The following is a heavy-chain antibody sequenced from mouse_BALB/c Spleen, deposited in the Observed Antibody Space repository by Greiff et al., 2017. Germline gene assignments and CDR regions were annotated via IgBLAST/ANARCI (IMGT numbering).Heavy chain of an antibody. CDR3: ARLGDYYAMDY. Sequence: QVQLKQSGPQLVRPGASVKISCKASGYSFTSYWMHWVKQRPGQGLEWIGMIDPSDSETRLNQKFKDKATLTVDKSSSTAYMQLSSPTSEDSAVYYCARLGDYYAMDYWGQGTSVTVSS. J-gene: IGHJ4*01. V-gene: IGHV1S126*01. CDR1: GYSFTSYW. D-gene: IGHD4-1*01. CDR2: IDPSDSET.